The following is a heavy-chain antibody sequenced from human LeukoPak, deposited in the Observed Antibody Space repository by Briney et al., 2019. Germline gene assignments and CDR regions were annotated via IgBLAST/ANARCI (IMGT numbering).Heavy chain of an antibody. V-gene: IGHV3-48*03. D-gene: IGHD6-19*01. CDR1: GFPFSIYE. CDR3: ALLAVASDFDY. J-gene: IGHJ4*02. CDR2: IGSSGTTI. Sequence: GGSLRLSCAVSGFPFSIYEMNWVRQAPGKGLEWVSNIGSSGTTIYYADSVKGRFSISRDNARSSLYLQMNSLRVEDTAVYYCALLAVASDFDYWGQGALVTVSS.